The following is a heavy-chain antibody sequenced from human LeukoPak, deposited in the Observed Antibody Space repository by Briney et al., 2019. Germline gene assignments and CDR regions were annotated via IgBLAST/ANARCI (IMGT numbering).Heavy chain of an antibody. J-gene: IGHJ6*02. D-gene: IGHD2-15*01. CDR1: GGTFSSYA. CDR3: ARGRRYCSGGSCFENYYYYYGMDV. Sequence: ASVKVSCKASGGTFSSYAINWVRQATGQGLEWMGWMNPNSGNTGYAQKFQGRVTMTRNTSINTAYMELSSLRSEDTAVYYCARGRRYCSGGSCFENYYYYYGMDVWGQGTTVTVSS. V-gene: IGHV1-8*02. CDR2: MNPNSGNT.